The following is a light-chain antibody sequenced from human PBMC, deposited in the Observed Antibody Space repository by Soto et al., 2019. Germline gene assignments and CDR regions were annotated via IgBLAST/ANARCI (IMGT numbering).Light chain of an antibody. CDR3: QQRSNWPLT. J-gene: IGKJ4*01. V-gene: IGKV3-11*01. CDR2: DVS. CDR1: QSVSSL. Sequence: EIVLTQSPATLSLSPGDRGTVSCRASQSVSSLLAWFQQKPGQPPRLLIYDVSNRAAGIPARFSGSGYGTAFTLTISSLEPEDFAVYYCQQRSNWPLTFGGGTKVEIK.